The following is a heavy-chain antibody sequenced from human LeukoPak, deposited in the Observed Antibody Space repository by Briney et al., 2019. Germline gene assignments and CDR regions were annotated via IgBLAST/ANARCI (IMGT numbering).Heavy chain of an antibody. CDR1: GYTFTSYD. J-gene: IGHJ6*03. CDR3: ARGRLEWLLYSYYYYMDV. Sequence: ASVKVSCKASGYTFTSYDINWVRQATGQGLEWMGWMNPNGGNTGYAQKFQGRVTMTRNTSISTAYMELSSLRSEDTAVYYCARGRLEWLLYSYYYYMDVWGKGTTVTVSS. V-gene: IGHV1-8*01. D-gene: IGHD3-3*01. CDR2: MNPNGGNT.